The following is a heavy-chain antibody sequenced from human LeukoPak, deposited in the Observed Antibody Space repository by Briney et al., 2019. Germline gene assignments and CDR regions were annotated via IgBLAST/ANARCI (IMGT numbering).Heavy chain of an antibody. J-gene: IGHJ4*02. D-gene: IGHD4-17*01. V-gene: IGHV1-2*02. CDR2: INPNSGGT. Sequence: ASVKVSCKASGYTFTGYYMHWVRQAPGQGLEWMGWINPNSGGTNYAQKFQGRVTMTRDTSISTAYMELSSLRSEDTAVYYCARRLTVTTSPFDSWGQGTLVTVSS. CDR1: GYTFTGYY. CDR3: ARRLTVTTSPFDS.